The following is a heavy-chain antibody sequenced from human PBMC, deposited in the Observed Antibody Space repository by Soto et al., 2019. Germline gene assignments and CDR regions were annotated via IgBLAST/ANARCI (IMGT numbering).Heavy chain of an antibody. D-gene: IGHD5-12*01. Sequence: SETLSLTCTVSGGSISSSSYYWGWIRQPPGKGLEWIGSIYYSGSTYYNPSLKSRVTISVDTSKNQFSLKLSSVTAADTAVYYCARQILPGYDTRAPAIDYWGQGTLVTVSS. V-gene: IGHV4-39*01. CDR2: IYYSGST. J-gene: IGHJ4*02. CDR3: ARQILPGYDTRAPAIDY. CDR1: GGSISSSSYY.